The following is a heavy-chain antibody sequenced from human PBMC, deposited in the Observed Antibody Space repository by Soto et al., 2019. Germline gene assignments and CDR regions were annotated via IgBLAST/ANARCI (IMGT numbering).Heavy chain of an antibody. D-gene: IGHD6-13*01. CDR3: AREAPAAGDYYYYGMDV. J-gene: IGHJ6*02. V-gene: IGHV3-74*01. CDR1: GFTFSSYW. CDR2: INSDGSST. Sequence: GGSLRLSCAASGFTFSSYWMHWVRQAPGKGLVWVSRINSDGSSTSYADSVKGRFTISRDNAKNTLYLQMNSLRAEDTAVYYCAREAPAAGDYYYYGMDVWGQGTTVTVSS.